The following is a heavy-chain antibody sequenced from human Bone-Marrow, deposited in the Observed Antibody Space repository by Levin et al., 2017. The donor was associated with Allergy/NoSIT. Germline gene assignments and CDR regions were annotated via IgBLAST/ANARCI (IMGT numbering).Heavy chain of an antibody. V-gene: IGHV3-30-3*01. CDR3: ARDIWFGEFVSGMDV. D-gene: IGHD3-10*01. J-gene: IGHJ6*02. CDR1: GFTFRSYA. CDR2: ISYDGSNK. Sequence: LSLTCAASGFTFRSYAMHWVRQAPGKGLEWVAVISYDGSNKYYADSVKGRFTISRDNSKNTLYLQMNSLRAEDTAVYYCARDIWFGEFVSGMDVWGQGTTVTVSS.